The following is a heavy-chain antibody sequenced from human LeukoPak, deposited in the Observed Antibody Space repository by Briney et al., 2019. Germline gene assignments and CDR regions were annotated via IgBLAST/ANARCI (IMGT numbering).Heavy chain of an antibody. CDR3: ANYKDAMVGVIPPNC. CDR1: GGSISSSGYY. CDR2: IYYSGRT. J-gene: IGHJ4*02. Sequence: PSETLSLTCTVSGGSISSSGYYWGWIRQPPGKGLEWIGSIYYSGRTYYNPSLQSRVTISVDTSKNQFSLKLSFVTAADTAVYYCANYKDAMVGVIPPNCWGQGTLVTVSS. V-gene: IGHV4-39*01. D-gene: IGHD3-3*01.